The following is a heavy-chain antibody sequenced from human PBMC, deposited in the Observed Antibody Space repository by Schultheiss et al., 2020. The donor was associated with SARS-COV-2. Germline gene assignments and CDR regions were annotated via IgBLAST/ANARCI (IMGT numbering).Heavy chain of an antibody. Sequence: GESLKISCAASGFTFSSYAMSWVRQAPGKGLEWVSAISGSGGSTYYADSVKGRFTISRDNSKDTLSLQMNSLGPDDTGIYYCARGHGYYYYMDVWGKGTTVTVSS. CDR1: GFTFSSYA. J-gene: IGHJ6*03. CDR2: ISGSGGST. V-gene: IGHV3-23*01. CDR3: ARGHGYYYYMDV.